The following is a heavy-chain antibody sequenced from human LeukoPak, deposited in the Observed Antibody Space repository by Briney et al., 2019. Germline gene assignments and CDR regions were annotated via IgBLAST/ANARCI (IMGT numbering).Heavy chain of an antibody. J-gene: IGHJ6*02. CDR2: IIPILGIA. Sequence: ASVRVSCKASGGTFSSYAISWVRQAPGQGLEWMGRIIPILGIANYAQKFQGRVTITADKSTSTAYMELSSLRSEDTAVYYCASRPAMTPKSDYYYGMDVWGQGTTVTVSS. V-gene: IGHV1-69*04. CDR3: ASRPAMTPKSDYYYGMDV. CDR1: GGTFSSYA. D-gene: IGHD5-18*01.